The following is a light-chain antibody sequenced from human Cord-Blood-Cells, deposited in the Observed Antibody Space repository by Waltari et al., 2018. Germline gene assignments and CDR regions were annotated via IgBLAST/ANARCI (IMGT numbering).Light chain of an antibody. CDR2: EGS. V-gene: IGLV2-23*01. J-gene: IGLJ3*02. CDR1: SSDVGSYNL. CDR3: CSYAGSSTSWV. Sequence: QSALTQPASVSGSPGQSITISYTGTSSDVGSYNLVPWYQQHPGKAPKLMIYEGSKRPSGVSNRFSGSKSGNTASLTISGLQAEDEADYYCCSYAGSSTSWVFGGGTKLTVL.